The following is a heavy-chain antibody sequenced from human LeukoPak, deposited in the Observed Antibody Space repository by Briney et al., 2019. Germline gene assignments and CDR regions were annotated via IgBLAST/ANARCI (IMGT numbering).Heavy chain of an antibody. CDR1: GFTFSSYA. J-gene: IGHJ6*02. CDR2: ISGSGGST. V-gene: IGHV3-23*01. CDR3: AKRITGTTGNYYYYGMDV. Sequence: GGSLRLSCAASGFTFSSYAMSWVRQAPGKGLEWVSAISGSGGSTYYADSVKGRFTISRDSSKNTLYLQMNSLRAEDTAVYYCAKRITGTTGNYYYYGMDVWGQGTTVTVSS. D-gene: IGHD1-7*01.